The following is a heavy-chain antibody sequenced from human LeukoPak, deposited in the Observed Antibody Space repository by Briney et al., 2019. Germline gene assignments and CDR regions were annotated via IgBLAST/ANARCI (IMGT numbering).Heavy chain of an antibody. D-gene: IGHD1-26*01. CDR3: ARVRSPSGSYFEFDY. CDR1: GVSISSSNSY. J-gene: IGHJ4*02. CDR2: IYYSGNT. Sequence: SETLSLTCTVSGVSISSSNSYWGWIRQPPGKGLEWIGSIYYSGNTYYNASLKSQVSISIDTSKNQFSLRLTSVTAADTAVYYCARVRSPSGSYFEFDYWGQGTLVTVSS. V-gene: IGHV4-39*01.